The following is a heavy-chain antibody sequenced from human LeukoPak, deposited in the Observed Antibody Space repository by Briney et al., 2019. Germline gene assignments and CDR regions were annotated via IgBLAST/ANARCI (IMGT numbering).Heavy chain of an antibody. Sequence: PGGSLRLSCAASGFTVSSNYMSWVRQAPGKGLEWVSVIYSGGSTYYADSVKGRFTISRDNSKNTLYLQMNSLRAEDTAVYYCAKNYYGSGSPYNWFDPWGQGTLVTVSS. J-gene: IGHJ5*02. CDR3: AKNYYGSGSPYNWFDP. D-gene: IGHD3-10*01. V-gene: IGHV3-53*01. CDR1: GFTVSSNY. CDR2: IYSGGST.